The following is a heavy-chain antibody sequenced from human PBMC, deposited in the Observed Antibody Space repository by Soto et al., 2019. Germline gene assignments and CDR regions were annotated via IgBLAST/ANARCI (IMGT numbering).Heavy chain of an antibody. CDR1: GGSIDGRN. CDR2: VYYDGGS. CDR3: VRQGIGNLHGLVDV. Sequence: QVQLQESGPGLVKPSETLSLTCTVSGGSIDGRNCAWIRQPPGKGLEWLGYVYYDGGSSYNPSVKSRLTLSMCTSKSQFSLQLRSVTAADTAVYYCVRQGIGNLHGLVDVWGRGTTVTVSS. D-gene: IGHD3-10*01. J-gene: IGHJ6*02. V-gene: IGHV4-59*08.